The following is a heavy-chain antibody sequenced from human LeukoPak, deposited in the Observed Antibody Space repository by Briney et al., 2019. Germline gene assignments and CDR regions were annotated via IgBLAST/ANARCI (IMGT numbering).Heavy chain of an antibody. Sequence: ASVTVSFTASGFTFTSSAVQWVRQARGQRLEWIGWIVVGSGNTNYAQKFQERVTITRDMSTSTAYMELSSLRSEDTAVYYCAAAPHYYDSSGSDYWGQGTLVTVSS. CDR1: GFTFTSSA. CDR3: AAAPHYYDSSGSDY. V-gene: IGHV1-58*01. CDR2: IVVGSGNT. D-gene: IGHD3-22*01. J-gene: IGHJ4*02.